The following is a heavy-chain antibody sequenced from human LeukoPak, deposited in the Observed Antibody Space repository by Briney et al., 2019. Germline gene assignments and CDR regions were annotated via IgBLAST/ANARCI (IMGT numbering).Heavy chain of an antibody. CDR2: INPNSGGT. J-gene: IGHJ4*02. V-gene: IGHV1-2*02. Sequence: GASVKVSCKASGYTFTGYYMHWVRQAPGQGLEWMGWINPNSGGTNYAQKFQGRVTMTRDTSISTAYMELSRLRSDDTAVYYCARVWIQLWTPGFDYWGQGTLVTVSS. CDR3: ARVWIQLWTPGFDY. D-gene: IGHD5-18*01. CDR1: GYTFTGYY.